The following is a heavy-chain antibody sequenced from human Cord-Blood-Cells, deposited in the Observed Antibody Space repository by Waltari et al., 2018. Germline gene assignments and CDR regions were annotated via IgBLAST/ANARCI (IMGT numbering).Heavy chain of an antibody. CDR1: GGSISSSSYY. Sequence: QLQLQESGPGLVKPSETLSLTCTVSGGSISSSSYYWGWFRQPPGKGLEWIGSIYYSGSTYYNPSLKSRVTISVDTSKNQFSLKLSSVTAADTAVYYCARQGGMTTVTHFDYWGQGTLVTVSS. V-gene: IGHV4-39*07. J-gene: IGHJ4*02. CDR2: IYYSGST. D-gene: IGHD4-17*01. CDR3: ARQGGMTTVTHFDY.